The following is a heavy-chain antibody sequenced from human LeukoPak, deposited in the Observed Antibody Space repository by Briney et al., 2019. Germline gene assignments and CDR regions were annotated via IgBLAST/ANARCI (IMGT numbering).Heavy chain of an antibody. Sequence: SETLSLTCAVYGGSFSGYYWSWIRQPPGKGLEWMGEINHSGSTNYNPSLKSRVTISVDTSKNQFSLKLSSVTAADTAVYYCARGRPIAGAVLNLDYWGQGTLVTVSS. CDR3: ARGRPIAGAVLNLDY. V-gene: IGHV4-34*01. D-gene: IGHD6-13*01. J-gene: IGHJ4*02. CDR1: GGSFSGYY. CDR2: INHSGST.